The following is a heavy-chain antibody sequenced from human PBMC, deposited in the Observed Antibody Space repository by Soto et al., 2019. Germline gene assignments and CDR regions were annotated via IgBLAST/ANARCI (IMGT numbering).Heavy chain of an antibody. Sequence: QVRLVQSGAEVRMPGSSVKVSCKASGGTFSTYPINWVRQAPGQGLEWMGGIIPLFGTTNYAQKFKGRVTITADESTSTAYLELSRLRAEDAAVYYCARGATHGSSWYFWFDPWGQGTLVTVSS. J-gene: IGHJ5*02. CDR3: ARGATHGSSWYFWFDP. D-gene: IGHD6-13*01. V-gene: IGHV1-69*01. CDR1: GGTFSTYP. CDR2: IIPLFGTT.